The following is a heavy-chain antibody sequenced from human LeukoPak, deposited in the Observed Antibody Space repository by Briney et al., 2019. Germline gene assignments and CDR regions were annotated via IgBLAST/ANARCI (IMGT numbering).Heavy chain of an antibody. CDR2: NYNSGST. D-gene: IGHD1-26*01. CDR3: AREKDTGSNHAKIRYDI. Sequence: SETLSLTCTVSGVSISSGGYYCRWVRQHPAKGLEWIECNYNSGSTYYNSYLKSRLSISVDTSNNQFSLKLTSATAADTAVYYCAREKDTGSNHAKIRYDIWGQGTMVTVSS. V-gene: IGHV4-31*03. J-gene: IGHJ3*02. CDR1: GVSISSGGYY.